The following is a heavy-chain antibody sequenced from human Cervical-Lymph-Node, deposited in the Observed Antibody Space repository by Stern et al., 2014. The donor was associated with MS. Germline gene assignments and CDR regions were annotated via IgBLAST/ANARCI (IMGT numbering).Heavy chain of an antibody. J-gene: IGHJ6*02. V-gene: IGHV2-5*01. Sequence: QITLKESGPTLVKPTQTLTLTCTFSGFSLTTSGVGVHWIRQPPGKALEWLALIYLNDDKRFSPSLESRLTITKDSSKNQVVLTMTNMDPVDTATYYCTHTVPPYNWNRYYSYYGMDVWGQGTTVTV. CDR2: IYLNDDK. CDR3: THTVPPYNWNRYYSYYGMDV. D-gene: IGHD1-20*01. CDR1: GFSLTTSGVG.